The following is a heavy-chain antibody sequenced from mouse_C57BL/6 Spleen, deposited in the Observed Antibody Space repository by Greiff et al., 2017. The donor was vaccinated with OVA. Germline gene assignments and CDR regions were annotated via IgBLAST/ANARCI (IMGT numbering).Heavy chain of an antibody. CDR1: GYAFSSSW. J-gene: IGHJ1*03. V-gene: IGHV1-82*01. CDR2: IYPGDGDT. Sequence: VQLQQSGPELVKPGASVKISCKASGYAFSSSWMNWVKQRPGKGLEWIGRIYPGDGDTNYNGKFKGKATLTADKSSSTAYMQLSSLTSEDSAVYFCADGTGYFDVWGTGTTVTVSS. CDR3: ADGTGYFDV. D-gene: IGHD2-1*01.